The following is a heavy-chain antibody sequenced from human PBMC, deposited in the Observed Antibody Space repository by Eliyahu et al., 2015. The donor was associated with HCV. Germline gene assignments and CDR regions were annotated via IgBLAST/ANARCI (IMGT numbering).Heavy chain of an antibody. Sequence: EVQLVESGGDLVQPGRSLRLSCRTSGFIFGXYAISWFXQAPGKGLEWVGFTRNRAYGGTTEYAASAKGRFTISRDDSKSIAYLQMNSLQTEDTAVYYCSGEYYDSSGYRNYFDYWGQGTLVTVPS. D-gene: IGHD3-22*01. CDR1: GFIFGXYA. CDR3: SGEYYDSSGYRNYFDY. CDR2: TRNRAYGGTT. J-gene: IGHJ4*02. V-gene: IGHV3-49*03.